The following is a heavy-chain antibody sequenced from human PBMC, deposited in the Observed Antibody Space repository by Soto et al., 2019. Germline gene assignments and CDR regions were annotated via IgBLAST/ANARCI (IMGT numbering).Heavy chain of an antibody. J-gene: IGHJ6*03. CDR1: GGSITRYF. Sequence: QVQLQESGPGLVQPSETLSLTCTVSGGSITRYFWSWIRQAPGKGLQWIGHMYYSGRSDYNPSLKSPVTISVDTSKNQFSLRLNSVTAADTAVYYCATYDSPYYFMDVWGKGTTVTVSS. CDR2: MYYSGRS. D-gene: IGHD3-16*01. V-gene: IGHV4-59*13. CDR3: ATYDSPYYFMDV.